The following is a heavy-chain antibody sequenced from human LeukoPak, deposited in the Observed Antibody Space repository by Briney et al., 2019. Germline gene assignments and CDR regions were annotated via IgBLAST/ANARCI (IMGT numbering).Heavy chain of an antibody. Sequence: SETLSLTCIVSGGSISNYYWSWFRQPPGKGLEWIGYIYQTGATSYNPSLKSRVTISIDTSKNQFSLKLSSVTATDTAVYYCASFHWQLGRPWYWGQGTLVTVSS. V-gene: IGHV4-59*08. CDR3: ASFHWQLGRPWY. CDR2: IYQTGAT. CDR1: GGSISNYY. D-gene: IGHD6-6*01. J-gene: IGHJ4*02.